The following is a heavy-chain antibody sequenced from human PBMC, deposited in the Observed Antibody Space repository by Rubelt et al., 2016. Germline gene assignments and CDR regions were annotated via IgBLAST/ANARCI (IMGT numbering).Heavy chain of an antibody. CDR3: AGDYVGTPGNWFNP. V-gene: IGHV4-4*07. CDR1: GASMSDFR. J-gene: IGHJ5*02. Sequence: QVQLQESGPGLVKPSETLSLTCTVFGASMSDFRVSWIRQSAAKGLEWIGRAFSNGNTMYNPSLERRVTVSVDTSKKQFSLTLTSVTAADTAIYYCAGDYVGTPGNWFNPWGQGVLVTVSS. CDR2: AFSNGNT. D-gene: IGHD1-1*01.